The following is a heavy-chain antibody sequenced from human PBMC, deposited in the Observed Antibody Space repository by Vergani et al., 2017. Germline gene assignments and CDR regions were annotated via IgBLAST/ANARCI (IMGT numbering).Heavy chain of an antibody. Sequence: QVQLQESGPGLVKASQTLSLTCSVSGAYVGSGGYYWSWVRQRPGMGLDWIGYIYYSGTTYYNPSLKSRVTISVDTSKNQFSLKLSSVTAADTAVYYCARHFYGSGNFDYWGQGTLVTVSS. CDR3: ARHFYGSGNFDY. D-gene: IGHD3-10*01. CDR1: GAYVGSGGYY. V-gene: IGHV4-30-4*08. CDR2: IYYSGTT. J-gene: IGHJ4*02.